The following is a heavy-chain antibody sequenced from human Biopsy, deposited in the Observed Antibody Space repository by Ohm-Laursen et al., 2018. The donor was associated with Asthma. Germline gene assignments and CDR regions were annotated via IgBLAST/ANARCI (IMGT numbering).Heavy chain of an antibody. CDR3: ARDPHNSYLASLRTKFNYYYYGMDV. CDR1: GGTFSSYA. D-gene: IGHD1-7*01. V-gene: IGHV1-69*01. Sequence: GSSVKVSCKASGGTFSSYAISWVRQAPGQGLEWMGGIIPIFGTANCAQKFQGRVTITADESTSTAYMELSSLRSEDTAVYYCARDPHNSYLASLRTKFNYYYYGMDVWGQGTTVTVSS. CDR2: IIPIFGTA. J-gene: IGHJ6*02.